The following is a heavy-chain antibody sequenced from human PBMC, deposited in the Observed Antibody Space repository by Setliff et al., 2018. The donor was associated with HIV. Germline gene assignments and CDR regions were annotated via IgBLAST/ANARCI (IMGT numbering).Heavy chain of an antibody. J-gene: IGHJ6*02. CDR3: TRKLAPGHGMDV. V-gene: IGHV3-48*01. D-gene: IGHD3-3*02. CDR2: ISMSSHTSV. Sequence: GGSLRLSCTASGFTFGDYAMSWVRQAPGKGLEWVSYISMSSHTSVIYSDSVKGRFTISRDNARNSFYLQMDSLRVEDTTVYYCTRKLAPGHGMDVWGQGTTVTVSS. CDR1: GFTFGDYA.